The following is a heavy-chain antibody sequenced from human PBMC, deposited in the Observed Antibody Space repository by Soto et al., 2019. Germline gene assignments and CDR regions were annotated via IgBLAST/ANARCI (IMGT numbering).Heavy chain of an antibody. V-gene: IGHV3-7*03. J-gene: IGHJ6*02. CDR2: IDTDGSRN. CDR3: GRVPLDGNYANGVDV. Sequence: EVQLVESGGGLVQPGGSLRLSCAAAGFNFNTYWMYWVRQAPGKGLEWVANIDTDGSRNNYVDSVKGRFIISRDNATNSLFLQMNSLRAEDTAVYYCGRVPLDGNYANGVDVWGQGTTVTVSS. D-gene: IGHD4-17*01. CDR1: GFNFNTYW.